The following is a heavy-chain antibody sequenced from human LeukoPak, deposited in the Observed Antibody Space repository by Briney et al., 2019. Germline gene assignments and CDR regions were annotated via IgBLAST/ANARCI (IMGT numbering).Heavy chain of an antibody. CDR1: GFTFSSYS. J-gene: IGHJ4*02. CDR2: ISSSSSTI. CDR3: ARDEGIAAAAY. D-gene: IGHD6-13*01. V-gene: IGHV3-48*04. Sequence: GGSLRLSCAASGFTFSSYSMNWVRQAPGKGLEWVSYISSSSSTIYYADSVKGRFTISRDNAKNSLYLQMNSLRAEDTAVYCCARDEGIAAAAYWGQGTLVTVSS.